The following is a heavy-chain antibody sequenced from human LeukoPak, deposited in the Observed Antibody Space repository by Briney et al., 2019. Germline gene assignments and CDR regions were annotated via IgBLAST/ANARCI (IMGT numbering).Heavy chain of an antibody. J-gene: IGHJ4*02. CDR1: GFTFSSSA. V-gene: IGHV3-23*01. CDR2: ISAGGDST. CDR3: AKLFWSGYYSGNSPIDY. Sequence: GGSLRLPCAASGFTFSSSAMSWVRQAPGKGLEWVSGISAGGDSTYYADSVKGRITISRDNSKNTLYLQMNSLRAEDTAVYYCAKLFWSGYYSGNSPIDYWGQGTLVTVSS. D-gene: IGHD3-3*01.